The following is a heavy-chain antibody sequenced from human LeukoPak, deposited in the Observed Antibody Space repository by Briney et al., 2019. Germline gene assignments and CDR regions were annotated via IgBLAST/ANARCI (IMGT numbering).Heavy chain of an antibody. Sequence: PSETLSLTCAVYGGSFSGYYWSWIRQPPGKGLEWIGEINHSGSTNYNPSLKSRVTISVDTSKNQFSLKLSSVTAADTAVYYCARRDSGSYYFVYWGQGTLVTVSS. CDR3: ARRDSGSYYFVY. CDR1: GGSFSGYY. CDR2: INHSGST. D-gene: IGHD1-26*01. V-gene: IGHV4-34*01. J-gene: IGHJ4*02.